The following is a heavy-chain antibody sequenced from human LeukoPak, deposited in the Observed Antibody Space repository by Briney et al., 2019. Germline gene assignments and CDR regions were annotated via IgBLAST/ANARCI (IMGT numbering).Heavy chain of an antibody. D-gene: IGHD6-13*01. CDR1: GFTFSSYA. CDR3: ARDTSSSWHLDYSMDV. Sequence: GGSLRLSCAASGFTFSSYAMHWVHQAPGKGLDWVAVISSDGNNKYSADSVKGRFTISRDNSKNTLYLQMNSLRAEDTAVYYCARDTSSSWHLDYSMDVWGQGTTVTVSS. V-gene: IGHV3-30*04. CDR2: ISSDGNNK. J-gene: IGHJ6*02.